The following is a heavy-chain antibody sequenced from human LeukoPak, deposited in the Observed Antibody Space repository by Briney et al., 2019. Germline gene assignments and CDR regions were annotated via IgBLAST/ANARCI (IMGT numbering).Heavy chain of an antibody. V-gene: IGHV3-64*01. D-gene: IGHD4-23*01. CDR1: GSMFSDYA. CDR2: ISSNGYNT. Sequence: GGSLRLSCAASGSMFSDYAIHWVRQAPGKRPEYVSAISSNGYNTYYGNSVRGRFTISRDNSNNMVFLQMGSLGREDTAVYYCARETYGGNDFWGQGTLVTVSS. CDR3: ARETYGGNDF. J-gene: IGHJ4*02.